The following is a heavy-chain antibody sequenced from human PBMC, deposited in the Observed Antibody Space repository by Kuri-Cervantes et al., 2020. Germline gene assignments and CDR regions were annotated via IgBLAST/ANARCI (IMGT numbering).Heavy chain of an antibody. CDR1: GFTFGNYA. J-gene: IGHJ5*02. CDR3: ARSDWFDP. V-gene: IGHV3-74*01. CDR2: SNSDGSRI. Sequence: GGSLRLSCAASGFTFGNYAMSWVRQAPGKGLVWAPRSNSDGSRISFADSEKGRFTISRDSAKNTLYLQMNSLRAEDTAVYYCARSDWFDPWGQGTLVTVSS.